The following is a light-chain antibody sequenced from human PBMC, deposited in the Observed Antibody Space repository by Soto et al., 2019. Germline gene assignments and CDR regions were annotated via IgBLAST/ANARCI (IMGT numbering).Light chain of an antibody. CDR3: QSYDSSLSGGV. CDR1: SSNIGAGYD. Sequence: QLVLTQPPSVSGAPGQRVTISCTGNSSNIGAGYDVHWYQQLPGTAPKLLIYDNSNRPSGVPDRFSGSESGTSASLAIAGLQAEDEADYYCQSYDSSLSGGVFGGGTKLTVL. J-gene: IGLJ3*02. CDR2: DNS. V-gene: IGLV1-40*01.